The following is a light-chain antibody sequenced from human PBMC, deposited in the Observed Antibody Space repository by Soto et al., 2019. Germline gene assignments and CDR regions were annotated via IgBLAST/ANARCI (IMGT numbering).Light chain of an antibody. V-gene: IGKV1-12*01. CDR1: QDIGNW. J-gene: IGKJ5*01. CDR2: SAS. Sequence: DIQVTQSPPSIAASVGDMVTITCRASQDIGNWMTWYQQKPGKAPKLLIYSASTLVRGVPSRLRGSGSGTELTLTISGLKPEDSLTYYCQQAKSFTITFGQGTRLEIK. CDR3: QQAKSFTIT.